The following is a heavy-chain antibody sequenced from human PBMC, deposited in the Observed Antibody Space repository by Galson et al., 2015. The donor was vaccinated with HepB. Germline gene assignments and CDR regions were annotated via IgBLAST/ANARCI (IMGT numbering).Heavy chain of an antibody. V-gene: IGHV4-59*08. J-gene: IGHJ4*02. Sequence: QVQLQESGPGLVKPSETLSLTCTVSGGSISSYYWRWIRQPPGKGLEWIGYIYYSGSTNYNPSLKSRVTISVDTSKNQFSLKLSSVTAADTAVYYCARRTLSNGWYFDYWGQGTLVTVSS. CDR3: ARRTLSNGWYFDY. CDR1: GGSISSYY. D-gene: IGHD6-19*01. CDR2: IYYSGST.